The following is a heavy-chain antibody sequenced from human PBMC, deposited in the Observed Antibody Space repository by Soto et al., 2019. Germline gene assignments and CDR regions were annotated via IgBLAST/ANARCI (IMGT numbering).Heavy chain of an antibody. V-gene: IGHV3-33*03. CDR2: IWYDGTKK. Sequence: QVQLVESGGGVVQPGRSLRLSCVASGFTFSSYGMHWVRQAPGKGLEWVAVIWYDGTKKYYADSVKGRFNISRDNSKNTLYLEMNRLTAEDTAVYYCARHRIAAAGYFDYWGQGTLITVSS. CDR1: GFTFSSYG. J-gene: IGHJ4*02. CDR3: ARHRIAAAGYFDY. D-gene: IGHD6-13*01.